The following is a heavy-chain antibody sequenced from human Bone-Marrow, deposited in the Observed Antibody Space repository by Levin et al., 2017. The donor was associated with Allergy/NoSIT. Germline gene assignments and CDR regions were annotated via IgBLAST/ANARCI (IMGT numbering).Heavy chain of an antibody. CDR1: GDSISSLY. D-gene: IGHD3-22*01. Sequence: SETLSLTCAVSGDSISSLYWGWIRQTPGKGLEWIGYIYYNGTAKYNPSLRSRVTMSIDTSKSQFSLKVNAVTAADTALYFCARLGAASSGYYVGYDIWGQGTKVTVSP. CDR2: IYYNGTA. J-gene: IGHJ3*02. CDR3: ARLGAASSGYYVGYDI. V-gene: IGHV4-59*01.